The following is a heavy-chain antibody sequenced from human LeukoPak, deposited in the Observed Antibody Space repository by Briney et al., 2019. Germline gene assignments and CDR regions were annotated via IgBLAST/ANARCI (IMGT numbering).Heavy chain of an antibody. J-gene: IGHJ4*01. CDR3: ARDMGDYGGNLHYFDY. CDR2: INPSGGTT. V-gene: IGHV1-46*01. D-gene: IGHD4-23*01. CDR1: GYTFTNYY. Sequence: ASVKVSCKASGYTFTNYYIHWVRQAPGQGLEWMGIINPSGGTTSYTQKFQGRVTMTRDTSTSTVYMELSSLRSEDTAVYYCARDMGDYGGNLHYFDYWGQEPWSPSPQ.